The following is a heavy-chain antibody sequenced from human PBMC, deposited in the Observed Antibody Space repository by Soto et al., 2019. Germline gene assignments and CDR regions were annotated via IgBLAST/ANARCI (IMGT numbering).Heavy chain of an antibody. CDR2: INHSGST. D-gene: IGHD2-21*02. V-gene: IGHV4-34*01. Sequence: QVQLQQWGAGLLKPSETLSLTCAVYGESFSGYYWSWIRQPPGKGLEWIGEINHSGSTNYNPSLKSRVTISIDTSQNQFSLKLSSVTAADTAIYYCARGGDWMRNWGQGTLVTVSS. CDR3: ARGGDWMRN. J-gene: IGHJ4*02. CDR1: GESFSGYY.